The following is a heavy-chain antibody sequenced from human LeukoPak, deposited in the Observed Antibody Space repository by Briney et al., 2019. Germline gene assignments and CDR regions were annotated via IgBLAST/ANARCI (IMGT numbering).Heavy chain of an antibody. CDR2: INTDGRNT. V-gene: IGHV3-74*01. CDR3: ARVRAATTSDF. D-gene: IGHD4-17*01. Sequence: GGSLRLSCAASGFPFSRYWMHWVRQAPGKGLVSVSRINTDGRNTTYADSVKGRFTISRDNAKNTLLLQMNSLRAEDTAVYYCARVRAATTSDFWGQGTLVTVSS. CDR1: GFPFSRYW. J-gene: IGHJ4*02.